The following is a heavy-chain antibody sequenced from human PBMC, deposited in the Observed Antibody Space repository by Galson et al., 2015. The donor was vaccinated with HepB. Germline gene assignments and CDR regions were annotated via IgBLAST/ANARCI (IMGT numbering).Heavy chain of an antibody. D-gene: IGHD6-19*01. CDR2: ISAYNGNT. J-gene: IGHJ4*02. Sequence: SVKVSCKASGYTFTSYGISWVRQAPGQGLEWMGWISAYNGNTNYAQKLQGRVTMTTDTSTSTAYMELRSLRSDDTAVYYCARDPHRIAVAGKFDYWGQGTLVTVSS. V-gene: IGHV1-18*01. CDR1: GYTFTSYG. CDR3: ARDPHRIAVAGKFDY.